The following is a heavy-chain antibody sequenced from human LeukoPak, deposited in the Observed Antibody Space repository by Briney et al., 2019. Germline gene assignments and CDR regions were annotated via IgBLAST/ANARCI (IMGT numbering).Heavy chain of an antibody. CDR2: VYSGGDT. CDR3: TRDPDA. CDR1: GFTFDAYA. Sequence: GGSLRLSCEASGFTFDAYAMHWVRQAPGKGLEWVSVVYSGGDTYHADSVKGRFTLSRDNSKNTLYLQMNSLRVEDTAVYYCTRDPDAWGQGTLVTVSS. J-gene: IGHJ5*02. V-gene: IGHV3-66*01.